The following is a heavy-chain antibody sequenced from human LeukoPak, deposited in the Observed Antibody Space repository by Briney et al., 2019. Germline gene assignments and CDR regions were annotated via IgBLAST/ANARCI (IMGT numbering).Heavy chain of an antibody. CDR3: AREPSRSYYSLYYFDS. V-gene: IGHV3-23*01. Sequence: GGSLRLSCAASGFTFSSYAMSWVRQAPGKGLEWVSAISGSGGSTYYADSVKGRFTISRDNSKNTLYLQVNSLRAEDTAVYYCAREPSRSYYSLYYFDSWGQGTLVTVSS. CDR1: GFTFSSYA. D-gene: IGHD3-22*01. J-gene: IGHJ4*02. CDR2: ISGSGGST.